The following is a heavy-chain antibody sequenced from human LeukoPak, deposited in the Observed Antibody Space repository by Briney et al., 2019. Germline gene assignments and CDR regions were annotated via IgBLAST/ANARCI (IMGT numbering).Heavy chain of an antibody. J-gene: IGHJ3*01. Sequence: GESLKISCKGSGNKFNAYWIAWVRQMPGKGLEWMGIIYPDDSDTRYSPSFQGQVTISADKSVSIAYLQWSSLKASDTAMYYCARPNITSHYDSRGYDAFDVWGQGTMVIVSS. CDR1: GNKFNAYW. CDR3: ARPNITSHYDSRGYDAFDV. V-gene: IGHV5-51*01. CDR2: IYPDDSDT. D-gene: IGHD3-22*01.